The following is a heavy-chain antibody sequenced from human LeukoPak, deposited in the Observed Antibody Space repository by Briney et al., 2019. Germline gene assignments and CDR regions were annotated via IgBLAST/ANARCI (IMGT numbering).Heavy chain of an antibody. J-gene: IGHJ4*02. CDR3: ARHGSSGYYDSLVDY. Sequence: SETLSLTCTVSGGSISSYYWSWIRQPPGKGLEWIGYIYYSGSTNYNPSLKSRVTISVDTSKNQFSLKLSSVTAADTAVYYCARHGSSGYYDSLVDYWGQGTLVTVSS. V-gene: IGHV4-59*08. CDR2: IYYSGST. D-gene: IGHD3-22*01. CDR1: GGSISSYY.